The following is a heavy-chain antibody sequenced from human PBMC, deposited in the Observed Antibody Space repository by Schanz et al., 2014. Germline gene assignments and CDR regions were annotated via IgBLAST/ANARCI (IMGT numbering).Heavy chain of an antibody. CDR1: GFTFSAYA. V-gene: IGHV3-23*01. CDR2: ISASGGTT. D-gene: IGHD3-3*01. CDR3: VRDSFFAFDY. J-gene: IGHJ4*02. Sequence: EVQLLESGGGLVQPGGSLRLSGAASGFTFSAYAMTWVRQIPGKGLEWVSAISASGGTTYYADSVKGRFTISRDNSKNTLYLQMNSLRAEDTAVYYCVRDSFFAFDYWGQGTLVTVSS.